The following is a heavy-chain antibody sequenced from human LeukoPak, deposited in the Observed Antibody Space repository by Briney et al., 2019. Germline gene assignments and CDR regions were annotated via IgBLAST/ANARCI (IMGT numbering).Heavy chain of an antibody. J-gene: IGHJ4*02. Sequence: SETLSLTCAVYGGSFSLYYWTWIRQSPGKGLEWIGEINHSGNTNYNPSLKSRVFISVDTSNNQFSLKLNSVTAADTAVYYCVREGPVRFLEQIDYWGQGTLVTVSS. CDR2: INHSGNT. V-gene: IGHV4-34*01. CDR3: VREGPVRFLEQIDY. CDR1: GGSFSLYY. D-gene: IGHD3-3*01.